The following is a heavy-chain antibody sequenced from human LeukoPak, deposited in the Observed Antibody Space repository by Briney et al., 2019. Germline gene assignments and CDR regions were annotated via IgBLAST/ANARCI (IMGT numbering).Heavy chain of an antibody. Sequence: GRSLRLSCAASGFIFSTYGMHWVRQAPGKGLEWVAVIWYDGSNKYYADSVKGRFTISRDNSKNTLYLQLNSLRAEDTAVFYCARGGGEVDYWGQGTLVTVSS. J-gene: IGHJ4*02. V-gene: IGHV3-33*01. CDR2: IWYDGSNK. CDR3: ARGGGEVDY. D-gene: IGHD3-16*01. CDR1: GFIFSTYG.